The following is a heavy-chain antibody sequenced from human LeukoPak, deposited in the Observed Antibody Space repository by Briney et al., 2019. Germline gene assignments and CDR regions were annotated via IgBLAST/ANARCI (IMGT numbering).Heavy chain of an antibody. CDR2: IYTSGST. V-gene: IGHV4-4*07. Sequence: QVQLQESGPGLVKPSETLSLTCTVSGGTISSYYWSWIRQPAGKGLEWIGRIYTSGSTNYNPSLKSRVTMSVDTSKNQFSLKLSSVTAADTAVYYCARDGGGLGEYYYYMDVWGKRTTVTVSS. J-gene: IGHJ6*03. CDR3: ARDGGGLGEYYYYMDV. CDR1: GGTISSYY. D-gene: IGHD2-15*01.